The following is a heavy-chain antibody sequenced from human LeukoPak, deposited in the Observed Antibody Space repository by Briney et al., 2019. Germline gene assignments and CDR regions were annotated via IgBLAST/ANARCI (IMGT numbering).Heavy chain of an antibody. V-gene: IGHV3-64D*06. J-gene: IGHJ4*02. CDR1: GFTFSSYA. Sequence: PGGSLRLSCSASGFTFSSYAMHWVRQAPGKGLEYVSAISGNGGSTYYADSVKGRFTISRDNSKNTLYLQMSSPRAEDTAVYYCVKDFIPHCSSTSCYPDFDYWGQGTLVTVSS. CDR2: ISGNGGST. CDR3: VKDFIPHCSSTSCYPDFDY. D-gene: IGHD2-2*01.